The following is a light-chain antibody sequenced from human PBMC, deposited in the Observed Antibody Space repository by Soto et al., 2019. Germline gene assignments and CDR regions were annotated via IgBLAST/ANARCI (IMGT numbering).Light chain of an antibody. CDR3: SSYTGSSTYVL. Sequence: QAVVTQPASVSGSPGQSITISCTGTSSDVGGYNYVSWYQQHPGKAPKLMIYDVSNRPSGVSNRFSGSKSGNTASLTISGLQAEDETDYYCSSYTGSSTYVLFGGGTKVTVL. J-gene: IGLJ2*01. CDR2: DVS. V-gene: IGLV2-14*01. CDR1: SSDVGGYNY.